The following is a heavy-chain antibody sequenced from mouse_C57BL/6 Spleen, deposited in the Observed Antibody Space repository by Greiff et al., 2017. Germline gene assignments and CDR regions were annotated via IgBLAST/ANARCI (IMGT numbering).Heavy chain of an antibody. Sequence: EVKLVESGGGLVKPGGSLKLSCAASGFTFSSYTMSWVRQTPEKRLEWVATISGGGGNTYYPDSVKGRFTISRDNAKNTLYLQMSSLRSEDTALYYCARNDYGAMDYWGQGTSVTVSS. CDR3: ARNDYGAMDY. V-gene: IGHV5-9*01. CDR2: ISGGGGNT. J-gene: IGHJ4*01. D-gene: IGHD2-4*01. CDR1: GFTFSSYT.